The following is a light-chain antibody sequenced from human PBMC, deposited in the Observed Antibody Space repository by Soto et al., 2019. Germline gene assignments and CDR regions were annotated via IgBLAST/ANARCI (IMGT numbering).Light chain of an antibody. CDR2: EVS. J-gene: IGLJ1*01. Sequence: QSALTQPASVSGAPGQSITISCTGTNSDVNYVSWHQQHPGKAPKLMIYEVSSRPSGVSNRFSGSKSGNTASLPISGLQSEDEADYNCTSLERRTTFVFGTGTKLTVL. V-gene: IGLV2-14*01. CDR1: NSDVNY. CDR3: TSLERRTTFV.